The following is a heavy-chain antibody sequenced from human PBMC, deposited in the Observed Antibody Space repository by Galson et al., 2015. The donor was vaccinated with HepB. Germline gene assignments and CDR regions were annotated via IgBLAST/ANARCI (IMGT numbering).Heavy chain of an antibody. CDR1: GFTFGSTA. D-gene: IGHD4-17*01. Sequence: SLRLSCAASGFTFGSTAMTWVRQAPGKGLEWVSGISANGGSRFYAESVKGRFTISRDNSKNTVSFQMNSLRAEDTAVYYCAKGYGLFDLWGQGTLVTVSS. CDR2: ISANGGSR. V-gene: IGHV3-23*01. J-gene: IGHJ5*02. CDR3: AKGYGLFDL.